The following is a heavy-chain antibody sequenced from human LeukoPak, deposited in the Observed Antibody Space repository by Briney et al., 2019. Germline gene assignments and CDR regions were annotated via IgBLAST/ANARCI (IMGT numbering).Heavy chain of an antibody. CDR2: VYYSGST. D-gene: IGHD2-2*01. J-gene: IGHJ5*02. V-gene: IGHV4-59*12. CDR3: ARTTEDCSSTSCYQYWFDP. CDR1: GDFITASY. Sequence: SETLSLTCTVSGDFITASYWSWIRQPPGKGLEWIGYVYYSGSTNYNPSLKSRVTISVDTSKNQFSLKLNSVTAADTAVYYCARTTEDCSSTSCYQYWFDPWGQGTLVTVSS.